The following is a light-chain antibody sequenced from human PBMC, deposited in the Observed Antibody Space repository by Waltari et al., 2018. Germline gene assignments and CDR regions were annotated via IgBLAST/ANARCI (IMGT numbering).Light chain of an antibody. Sequence: EIVMTQSPATLSVSPGERATLSCRASQSVTSSTLTWYQQKPGQAPRLLIYRASFRATGVPARFSGSGSGTDFTLTISSLQSEDFAVYYCQQSSNWPGTFGQGTKVEVK. V-gene: IGKV3-15*01. CDR2: RAS. CDR1: QSVTSST. CDR3: QQSSNWPGT. J-gene: IGKJ1*01.